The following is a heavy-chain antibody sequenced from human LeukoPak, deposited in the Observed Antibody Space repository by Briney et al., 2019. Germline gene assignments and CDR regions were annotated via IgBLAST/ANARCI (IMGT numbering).Heavy chain of an antibody. Sequence: PGGSLRLSCAASGFTFSTHWMHWVRQAPGKGLVLVSRITTDVKSTSYADSVKGRFTISRDNAKNSLYLQMNSLRAEDTAVYYCARKAAAGDYWGQGTLVTVSS. V-gene: IGHV3-74*01. CDR3: ARKAAAGDY. CDR2: ITTDVKST. D-gene: IGHD6-13*01. J-gene: IGHJ4*02. CDR1: GFTFSTHW.